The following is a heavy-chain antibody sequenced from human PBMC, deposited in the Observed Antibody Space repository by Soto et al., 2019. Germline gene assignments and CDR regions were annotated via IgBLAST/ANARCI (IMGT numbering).Heavy chain of an antibody. CDR1: GFTFSTSG. Sequence: QVQLVNSGGGVVQPGRSLRLSCAASGFTFSTSGIHWVRQAPGKGLEWVAIISYDGTNKYYADSVKGRFTISRDNSKDTLYLQMNSLRPEDTAVYYCAKARWGATGYFDYWSQGTLVTVSS. J-gene: IGHJ4*02. V-gene: IGHV3-30*18. D-gene: IGHD3-16*01. CDR3: AKARWGATGYFDY. CDR2: ISYDGTNK.